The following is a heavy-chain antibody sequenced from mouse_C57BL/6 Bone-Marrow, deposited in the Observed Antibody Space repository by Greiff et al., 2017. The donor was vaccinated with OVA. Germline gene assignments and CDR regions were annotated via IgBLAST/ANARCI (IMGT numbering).Heavy chain of an antibody. CDR1: GFNITDDY. CDR2: IGPAHGDT. D-gene: IGHD2-2*01. J-gene: IGHJ2*01. V-gene: IGHV14-4*01. Sequence: VQLKESGAELVRPGASVKLSCTASGFNITDDYMHWVKQRPEQGLEWIGWIGPAHGDTEYASKFQGKATISADTSANTAYLQLSSLTSEDTAGYYCTTGWFYFYYWGQGTTLTVSS. CDR3: TTGWFYFYY.